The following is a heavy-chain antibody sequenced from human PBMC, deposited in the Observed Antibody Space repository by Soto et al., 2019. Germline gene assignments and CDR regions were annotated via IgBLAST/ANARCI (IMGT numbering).Heavy chain of an antibody. CDR3: AREFRHSGYDSVSDY. CDR2: IIPIFGTA. V-gene: IGHV1-69*01. Sequence: QVQLVQSGAEVKKPGSSVKVSCKASGGTFSSYAISWVRQAPGHGLEWMGGIIPIFGTANYAQKFQGRVTITADECTSTAYMELSSLRSEDTAVYYCAREFRHSGYDSVSDYWGQGTLVTVSS. J-gene: IGHJ4*02. CDR1: GGTFSSYA. D-gene: IGHD5-12*01.